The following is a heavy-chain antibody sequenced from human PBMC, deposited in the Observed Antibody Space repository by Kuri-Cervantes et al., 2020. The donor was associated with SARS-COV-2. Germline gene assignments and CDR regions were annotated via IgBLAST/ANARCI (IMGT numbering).Heavy chain of an antibody. J-gene: IGHJ4*02. Sequence: GSLRLSCAVSGVSVRDSRYFWGWIRQAPGKGLEWIGSIYYVVSTTYNPSLRSRVSISLDASRNQISLKLVSVTAADTAVYYCARHSPEIDYWGQGTLVTVSS. CDR3: ARHSPEIDY. CDR2: IYYVVST. CDR1: GVSVRDSRYF. D-gene: IGHD1-26*01. V-gene: IGHV4-39*07.